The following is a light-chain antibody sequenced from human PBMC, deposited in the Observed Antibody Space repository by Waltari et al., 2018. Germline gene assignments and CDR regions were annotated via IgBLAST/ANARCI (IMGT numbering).Light chain of an antibody. CDR2: EVN. Sequence: QSALTQPPSASGSPGQSVTISCPGPSRDVGGYKFVSWYQQHPGKAPRLIIYEVNRRPSGVPDRFSGSKSGNTASLTVSGLQAEDEADYYCSSYAVSNNLLFGGGTKLTVL. CDR3: SSYAVSNNLL. J-gene: IGLJ2*01. V-gene: IGLV2-8*01. CDR1: SRDVGGYKF.